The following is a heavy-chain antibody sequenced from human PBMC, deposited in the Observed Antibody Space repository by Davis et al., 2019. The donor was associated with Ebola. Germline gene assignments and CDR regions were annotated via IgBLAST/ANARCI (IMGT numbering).Heavy chain of an antibody. CDR2: IIPIFGTA. J-gene: IGHJ3*02. Sequence: SVKVSCKASGGTFSSYAISWVRQAPGQGLEWMGGIIPIFGTANYAQKFQGRVTITADESTSTAYMELSSLRSEDTAVYYCAREYGGSYLDAFDIWGQGTMVTVSS. CDR1: GGTFSSYA. CDR3: AREYGGSYLDAFDI. D-gene: IGHD1-26*01. V-gene: IGHV1-69*13.